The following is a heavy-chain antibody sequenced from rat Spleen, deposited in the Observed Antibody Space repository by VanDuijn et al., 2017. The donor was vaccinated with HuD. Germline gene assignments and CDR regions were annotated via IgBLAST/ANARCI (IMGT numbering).Heavy chain of an antibody. Sequence: EVQLVESGGGLVQPGRSLKLSCAASGFTFSSFPMAWVRQAPKKGLEWVAYISYDGETTYFRNSVTGRFTISRDNSKSTLYLQMDSLRSEDTATYYCATVGPDWEFGYWGQGTLVTVSS. CDR1: GFTFSSFP. D-gene: IGHD5-1*01. V-gene: IGHV5-20*01. J-gene: IGHJ3*01. CDR2: ISYDGETT. CDR3: ATVGPDWEFGY.